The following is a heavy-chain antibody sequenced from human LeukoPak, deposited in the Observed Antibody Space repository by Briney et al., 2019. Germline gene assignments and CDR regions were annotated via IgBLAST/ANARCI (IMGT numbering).Heavy chain of an antibody. V-gene: IGHV4-31*03. CDR1: GGSISSGGYY. J-gene: IGHJ4*02. CDR2: IYYSGST. Sequence: PSQTLSLTCTVSGGSISSGGYYWSWIRQHPGKGLEWIGYIYYSGSTYYNPSLKSRVTISVDTSKNQFSLKLSSVTAADTAVYYCARGGSSMGDREKRFDYWGQGTLVTVSS. CDR3: ARGGSSMGDREKRFDY. D-gene: IGHD3-16*01.